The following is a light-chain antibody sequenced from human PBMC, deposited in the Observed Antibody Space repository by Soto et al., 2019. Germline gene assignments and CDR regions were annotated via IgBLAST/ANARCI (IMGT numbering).Light chain of an antibody. CDR3: QQRSNWPLT. Sequence: EIVLTQSPATLSLSPGERATLSCRASQRVSSYLAWYQQKPGQAPRLLIYDASNRATGIPARFSGSGSGTDFTLTISSREPEDFEVYYCQQRSNWPLTFGGGTKVEIK. V-gene: IGKV3-11*01. J-gene: IGKJ4*01. CDR2: DAS. CDR1: QRVSSY.